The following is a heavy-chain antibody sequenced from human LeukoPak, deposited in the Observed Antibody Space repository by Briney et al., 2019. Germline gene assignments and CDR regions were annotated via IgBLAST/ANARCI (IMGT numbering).Heavy chain of an antibody. V-gene: IGHV1-69*05. J-gene: IGHJ4*02. CDR2: IIPIFGTA. D-gene: IGHD3-3*01. CDR1: GGTFSSYA. CDR3: ARGLGDFWSGYYTDGFVD. Sequence: GASVKVSCKASGGTFSSYAISWVRQAPGQGLEWMGRIIPIFGTANYAQKFQGRATITTDESTSTAYMELSSLRSEDTAVYYCARGLGDFWSGYYTDGFVDWGQGTLVTVSS.